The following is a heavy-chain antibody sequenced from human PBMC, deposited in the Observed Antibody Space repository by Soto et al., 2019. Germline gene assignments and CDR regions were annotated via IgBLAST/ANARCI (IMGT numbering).Heavy chain of an antibody. V-gene: IGHV3-23*01. CDR3: AKADDFWSGYNIYYYYGMDV. CDR1: GFTFSSYA. J-gene: IGHJ6*02. Sequence: PGGSLRLSCAASGFTFSSYAMSWVRQAPGKGLEWVSGISGSGGRTYYADSVKGRFTISRDNSKHTLYLQMNSLRAEDTAVYYCAKADDFWSGYNIYYYYGMDVWGQGTTVTVYS. D-gene: IGHD3-3*01. CDR2: ISGSGGRT.